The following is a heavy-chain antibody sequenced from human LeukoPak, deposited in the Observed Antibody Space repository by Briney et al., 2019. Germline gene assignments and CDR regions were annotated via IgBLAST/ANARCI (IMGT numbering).Heavy chain of an antibody. J-gene: IGHJ6*04. D-gene: IGHD3-3*02. CDR1: GFTIGTAW. V-gene: IGHV3-15*01. Sequence: GGSLRLSCVSSGFTIGTAWMSWVRQAPGKGLEWLGHIKSEGEGATTDYAAPAKGRFAISRDGSKNMIYLQMSSLKIDDTAIYYCIAHFPYFYGFDVWGKGTTVTVSS. CDR3: IAHFPYFYGFDV. CDR2: IKSEGEGATT.